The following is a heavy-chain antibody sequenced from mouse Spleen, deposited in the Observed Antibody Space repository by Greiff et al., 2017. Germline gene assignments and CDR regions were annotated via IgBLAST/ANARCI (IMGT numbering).Heavy chain of an antibody. V-gene: IGHV1-69*01. CDR1: GYTFTSYW. CDR2: IDPSDSYT. CDR3: ARRDWDY. Sequence: QVQLQQPGAELVMPGASVKLSCKASGYTFTSYWMHWVKQRPGQGLEWIGEIDPSDSYTNYNQKFKGKATLTVDKSSSTAYMQLSSLTSEDSAVYYCARRDWDYWGQGTTLTVSS. J-gene: IGHJ2*01. D-gene: IGHD3-3*01.